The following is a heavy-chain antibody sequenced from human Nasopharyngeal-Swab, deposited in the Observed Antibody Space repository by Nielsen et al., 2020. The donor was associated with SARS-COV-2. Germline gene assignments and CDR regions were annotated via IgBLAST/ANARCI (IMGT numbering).Heavy chain of an antibody. J-gene: IGHJ6*02. D-gene: IGHD1-14*01. CDR3: ATGEPNYYYYYGMDV. V-gene: IGHV3-7*01. Sequence: DSVKGRFTISRDNAKNSLYLQMNSLRAEDTAVYYCATGEPNYYYYYGMDVWGQGTTVTVSS.